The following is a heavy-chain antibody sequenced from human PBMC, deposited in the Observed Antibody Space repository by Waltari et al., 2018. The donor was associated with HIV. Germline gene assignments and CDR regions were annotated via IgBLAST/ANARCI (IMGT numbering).Heavy chain of an antibody. Sequence: EVQLVESGGGLVKPGGSLRLSCAASGLTFSSYSMNWVRQAPGKGLEWVSSISSSSSYIYYADSVKGRFTISRDNAKNSLYLQMNSLRAEDTAVYYCARDKGTENRHYYYGMDVWGQGTTVTVSS. D-gene: IGHD1-1*01. CDR1: GLTFSSYS. CDR3: ARDKGTENRHYYYGMDV. V-gene: IGHV3-21*01. J-gene: IGHJ6*02. CDR2: ISSSSSYI.